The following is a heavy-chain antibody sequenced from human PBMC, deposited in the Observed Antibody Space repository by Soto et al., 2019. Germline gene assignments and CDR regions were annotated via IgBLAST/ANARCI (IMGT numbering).Heavy chain of an antibody. V-gene: IGHV4-34*01. J-gene: IGHJ4*02. CDR3: ARGSVATVTLSDY. CDR2: INHSGST. Sequence: SETLSLTCAVYGGSFSGYYWSWIRQPPGKGLEWIGEINHSGSTNYNPSLKSRVTISVDTSKNQFSLKLSSVTAADTAVYYCARGSVATVTLSDYWGQGTLVTVSS. D-gene: IGHD4-17*01. CDR1: GGSFSGYY.